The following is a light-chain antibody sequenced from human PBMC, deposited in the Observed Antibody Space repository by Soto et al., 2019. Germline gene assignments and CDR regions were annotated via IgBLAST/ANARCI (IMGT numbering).Light chain of an antibody. CDR1: SSDVGGYNY. Sequence: QSVLTQPASVSGSPGQSITISCTGTSSDVGGYNYVSWYQQHPGKAPKLMIYDVSNRPSGVSNRFSGSKSGNTASLTISGPQAEDEADYYCSSYTSSSTSLYVFGTGTKLTVL. CDR3: SSYTSSSTSLYV. CDR2: DVS. V-gene: IGLV2-14*01. J-gene: IGLJ1*01.